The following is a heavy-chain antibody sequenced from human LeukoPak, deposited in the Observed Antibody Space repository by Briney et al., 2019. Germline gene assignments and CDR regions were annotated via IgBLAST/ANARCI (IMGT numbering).Heavy chain of an antibody. V-gene: IGHV4-59*01. CDR2: IYYSGST. Sequence: SETLSLTCAVYGGAFSGYYWSWIRQPPGKGLEWIGYIYYSGSTNYNPSLKSRVTISVDTSKNQFSLKLSSVTAADTAVYYCARDKTDSGWNRFDYWGQGTLVTVPS. CDR3: ARDKTDSGWNRFDY. D-gene: IGHD6-19*01. J-gene: IGHJ4*02. CDR1: GGAFSGYY.